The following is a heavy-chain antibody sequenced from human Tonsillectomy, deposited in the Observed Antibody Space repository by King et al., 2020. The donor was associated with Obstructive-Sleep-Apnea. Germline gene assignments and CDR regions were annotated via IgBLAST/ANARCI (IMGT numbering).Heavy chain of an antibody. CDR1: GFTFSRYW. D-gene: IGHD5/OR15-5a*01. J-gene: IGHJ3*02. Sequence: VQLVESGGGLVQPGGSLRLSCAAAGFTFSRYWMSWVRQAPGKGLEWVAKIKQYGREKYYVDSIKGRFTISRDNAKNSLYLQMNSLRAEDTAVYYCARWIRVFDAFDIWGQGTMVTVSS. CDR3: ARWIRVFDAFDI. CDR2: IKQYGREK. V-gene: IGHV3-7*03.